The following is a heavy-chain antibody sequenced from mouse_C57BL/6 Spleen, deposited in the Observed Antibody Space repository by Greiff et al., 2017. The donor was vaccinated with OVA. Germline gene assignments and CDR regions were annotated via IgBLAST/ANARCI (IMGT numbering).Heavy chain of an antibody. V-gene: IGHV1-55*01. CDR3: GGGRGGRDD. J-gene: IGHJ4*01. CDR1: GYTFTSYW. D-gene: IGHD1-1*01. Sequence: QVQLQQPGAELVKPGASVKMSCKASGYTFTSYWITWVKQRPGPGLEWIGDIYPGSGSTNYNEKFKSKATLTVDTSSSTASMQLSRLTSGDSGVYYCGGGRGGRDDWGQGTSVTVSA. CDR2: IYPGSGST.